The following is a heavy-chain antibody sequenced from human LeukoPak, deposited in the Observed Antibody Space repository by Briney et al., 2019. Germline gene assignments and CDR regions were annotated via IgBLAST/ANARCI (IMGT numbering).Heavy chain of an antibody. CDR1: GFTFSNFW. Sequence: GGSLRFSCATSGFTFSNFWMDWVRQAPGKGLEWVANINQNGGEKYYADSVKGRFTISRDNAKNSLYLQMNSLRVEDTAVYYCTRALDYWGQGTLVTVSS. CDR3: TRALDY. CDR2: INQNGGEK. V-gene: IGHV3-7*04. J-gene: IGHJ4*02.